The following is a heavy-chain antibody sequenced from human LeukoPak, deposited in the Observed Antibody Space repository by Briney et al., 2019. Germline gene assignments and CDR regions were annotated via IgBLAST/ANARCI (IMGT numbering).Heavy chain of an antibody. V-gene: IGHV4-34*01. D-gene: IGHD3-10*01. CDR1: GGSFSGYY. J-gene: IGHJ4*02. CDR3: ARLRVRGVVDY. CDR2: INHSGST. Sequence: SETLSLTCAVYGGSFSGYYWSWIRQPPGKGLEWIGEINHSGSTNYNPSLKSRVTMSVDTSKNQFSLKLSSVTAADTAVYYCARLRVRGVVDYWGQGTLVTVSS.